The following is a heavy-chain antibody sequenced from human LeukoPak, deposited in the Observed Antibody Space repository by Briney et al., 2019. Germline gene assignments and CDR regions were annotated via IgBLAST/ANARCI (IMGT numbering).Heavy chain of an antibody. CDR3: ARDYYDILTGDPYGMDV. V-gene: IGHV4-59*01. Sequence: SETLSLTSTVSGGSISSYYWSWIRQPPGKGLEWIGYIYYSGSTNYNPSLKSRVTISVDTSKNQFTLKLSSVTAADTAVYYCARDYYDILTGDPYGMDVWGKGTTVTVSS. D-gene: IGHD3-9*01. CDR2: IYYSGST. CDR1: GGSISSYY. J-gene: IGHJ6*04.